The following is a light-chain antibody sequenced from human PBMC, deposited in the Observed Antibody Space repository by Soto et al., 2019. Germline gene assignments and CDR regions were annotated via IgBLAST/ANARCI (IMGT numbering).Light chain of an antibody. V-gene: IGKV3-20*01. CDR2: VAS. Sequence: EIVLTQSPGTLSLSPGERATLSCSASQSVSSSYLAWYQQKPGQAPRLVLYVASSRDTGIPDRFSGSGSGTDFTLNISRLEPEDFAVYYCQQYYTSPLTFGGGTKVEI. CDR3: QQYYTSPLT. CDR1: QSVSSSY. J-gene: IGKJ4*01.